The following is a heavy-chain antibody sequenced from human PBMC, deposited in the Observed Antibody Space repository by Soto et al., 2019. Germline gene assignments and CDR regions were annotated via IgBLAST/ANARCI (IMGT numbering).Heavy chain of an antibody. Sequence: SETLSLTCTVSGGSISSGGYYWSWIRQHPGKGLEWIGNIYYSGSTYYNPSLKSRVTISVDTSKNQFSLKLSSVTAADTAVYYCARAYGGDFDYWGQGTLVTVSS. CDR2: IYYSGST. CDR1: GGSISSGGYY. V-gene: IGHV4-31*03. J-gene: IGHJ4*02. CDR3: ARAYGGDFDY. D-gene: IGHD4-17*01.